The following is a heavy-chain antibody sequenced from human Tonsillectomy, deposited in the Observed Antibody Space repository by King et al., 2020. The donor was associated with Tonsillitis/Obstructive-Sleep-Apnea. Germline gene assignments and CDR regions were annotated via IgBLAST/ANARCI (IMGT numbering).Heavy chain of an antibody. J-gene: IGHJ4*02. CDR1: GYTFTGYY. V-gene: IGHV1-2*02. D-gene: IGHD3-10*01. CDR2: IDPDSGGT. Sequence: QLVQSGAEVMKPGASVKVSCKASGYTFTGYYMHWVRQAPGQGLEWMGWIDPDSGGTKYARKFQGRVTMTRDTSISTAYRELGRLRSDDTAVDWCARGDLWFGERWGQGTLVIVSS. CDR3: ARGDLWFGER.